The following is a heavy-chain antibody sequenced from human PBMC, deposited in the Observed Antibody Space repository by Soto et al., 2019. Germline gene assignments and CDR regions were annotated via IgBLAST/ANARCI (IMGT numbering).Heavy chain of an antibody. CDR1: GYTFTSYE. J-gene: IGHJ4*02. V-gene: IGHV1-8*02. CDR3: ARGELLWFGELLR. D-gene: IGHD3-10*01. CDR2: MNPNSGDT. Sequence: QVQLVQSGAEVKKPGASVKVSCKASGYTFTSYEINWVRQATGQGLEWMGWMNPNSGDTGYAQKFQGRVTMTRNTSVSTAYMELNSLRSEDTAVYYCARGELLWFGELLRWGQGTLVTVSS.